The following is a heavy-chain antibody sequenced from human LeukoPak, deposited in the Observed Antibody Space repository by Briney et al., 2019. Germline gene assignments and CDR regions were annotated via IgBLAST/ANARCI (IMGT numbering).Heavy chain of an antibody. CDR3: VDVDTAMVIR. CDR2: IYYSGST. CDR1: GGSISSSSYY. Sequence: SETLSLTCTVSGGSISSSSYYWGWIRQPPGKGLEWIGSIYYSGSTYYNPSLKSRVTISVDTSKNQFSLKLSSVTAADTAVHYCVDVDTAMVIRWGQGTLVTVSS. V-gene: IGHV4-39*07. D-gene: IGHD5-18*01. J-gene: IGHJ4*02.